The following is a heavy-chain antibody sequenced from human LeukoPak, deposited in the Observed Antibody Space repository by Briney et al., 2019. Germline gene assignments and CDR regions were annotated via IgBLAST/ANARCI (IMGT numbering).Heavy chain of an antibody. CDR3: AREWSSSLAFDI. CDR2: INPNSGGT. J-gene: IGHJ3*02. V-gene: IGHV1-2*04. D-gene: IGHD6-6*01. Sequence: ASVKVSCKASGYTFTGYYMHWVRQAPGQGLEWMGWINPNSGGTNYAQKFQGWVTMTRDTFISTAYMELSRLRSDDTAVYYCAREWSSSLAFDIWGQGTMVTVSS. CDR1: GYTFTGYY.